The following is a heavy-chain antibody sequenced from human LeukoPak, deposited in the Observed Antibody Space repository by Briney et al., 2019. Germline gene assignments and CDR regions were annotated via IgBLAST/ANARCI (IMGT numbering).Heavy chain of an antibody. J-gene: IGHJ2*01. CDR3: AREQSYDYGDYASAWYFDL. V-gene: IGHV4-59*12. CDR2: IYYTGST. D-gene: IGHD4-17*01. Sequence: PSETLSLTCTVSGGSISRYYWSWTRQPPGKGLEWLGYIYYTGSTNYSPSLKSRVTISVDTSKNQFSLKLSSVTAADTAVYHCAREQSYDYGDYASAWYFDLWGRGTLVTVSS. CDR1: GGSISRYY.